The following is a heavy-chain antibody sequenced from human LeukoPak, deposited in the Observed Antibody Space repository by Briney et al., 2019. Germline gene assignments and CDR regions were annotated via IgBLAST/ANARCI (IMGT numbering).Heavy chain of an antibody. CDR1: GYTLTELS. CDR3: ATFSSGFNYFDY. Sequence: GASVKVSCKVSGYTLTELSMHWVRQAPGKGLEWMGGFDPEDGGTIYAQKFQGRVTMTEDTSTDTAYMELSSLRSEDTAVYYCATFSSGFNYFDYWGQGTLVTVSS. D-gene: IGHD6-25*01. J-gene: IGHJ4*02. V-gene: IGHV1-24*01. CDR2: FDPEDGGT.